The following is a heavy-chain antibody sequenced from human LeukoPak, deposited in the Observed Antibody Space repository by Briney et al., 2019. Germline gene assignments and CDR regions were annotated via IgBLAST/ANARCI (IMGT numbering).Heavy chain of an antibody. Sequence: SETLSLTCTVSGGSISSSSYYWGWIRQPPGKGLEWIGSIYYSGSTYYNPSLKSRVTISVDTSKNQFSLILSSVTAADTAVYYCARRMKRYYFDYWGQGTLVTVSS. CDR1: GGSISSSSYY. CDR2: IYYSGST. J-gene: IGHJ4*02. V-gene: IGHV4-39*01. CDR3: ARRMKRYYFDY.